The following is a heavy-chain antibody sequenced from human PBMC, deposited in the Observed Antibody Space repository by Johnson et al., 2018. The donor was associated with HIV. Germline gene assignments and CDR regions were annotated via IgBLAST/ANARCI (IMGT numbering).Heavy chain of an antibody. D-gene: IGHD3-3*01. Sequence: MLLVESGGGLVQPGGSLRLSCAASGFTSSYYDMHWVRQGPGKGLQWVSGIGITGDTYYAGSVKGRFTISRDHAKNSLYLQMNSLTAGDMTVYYCARGSVFDIWGRGKMVTVSS. CDR3: ARGSVFDI. V-gene: IGHV3-13*01. CDR2: IGITGDT. J-gene: IGHJ3*02. CDR1: GFTSSYYD.